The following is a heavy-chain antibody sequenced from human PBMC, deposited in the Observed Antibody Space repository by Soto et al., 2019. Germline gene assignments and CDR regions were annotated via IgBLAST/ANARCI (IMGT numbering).Heavy chain of an antibody. J-gene: IGHJ4*02. CDR3: ARGPDSAGYWDD. Sequence: QVRLVQSGAEVKKPGSSVKVSCKASGGTFSNYAISWVRQAPGQGLEWMGGIILPFGTANYAQKFQGRVTITADESMTTAYMELSGLRSEDTAVYYCARGPDSAGYWDDWGQGTLVNVSS. CDR2: IILPFGTA. V-gene: IGHV1-69*12. CDR1: GGTFSNYA. D-gene: IGHD2-15*01.